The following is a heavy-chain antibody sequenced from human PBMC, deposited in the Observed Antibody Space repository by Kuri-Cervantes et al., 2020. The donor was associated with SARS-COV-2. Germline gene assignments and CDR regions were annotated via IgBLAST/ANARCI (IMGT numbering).Heavy chain of an antibody. Sequence: SETLSLTCTVSGGSISSGSYYWSWIRQPAGKGLEWIGRIYTSGSTNYNPSLKSRVTISVDTSKNQFSLKLSSVTAADTAVYYCAGDPSMARWWYFDLWGRGTLVTVSS. D-gene: IGHD2/OR15-2a*01. J-gene: IGHJ2*01. CDR1: GGSISSGSYY. CDR2: IYTSGST. CDR3: AGDPSMARWWYFDL. V-gene: IGHV4-61*02.